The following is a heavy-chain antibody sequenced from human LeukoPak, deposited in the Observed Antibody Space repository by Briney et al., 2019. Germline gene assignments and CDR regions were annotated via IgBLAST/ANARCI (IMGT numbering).Heavy chain of an antibody. Sequence: SETLSLTCAVYGGSFSGYYWSWIRQPPGKGLEWIGEINHSGSTNYNPSLKGRVTISVDTSKNQFSLKLSSVTAADTAVYYCARAVLWFGELLSGYYYMDVWGKGTTVTVSS. D-gene: IGHD3-10*01. CDR2: INHSGST. J-gene: IGHJ6*03. CDR1: GGSFSGYY. CDR3: ARAVLWFGELLSGYYYMDV. V-gene: IGHV4-34*01.